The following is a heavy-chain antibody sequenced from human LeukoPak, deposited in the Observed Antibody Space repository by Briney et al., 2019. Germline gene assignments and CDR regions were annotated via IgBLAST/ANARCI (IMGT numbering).Heavy chain of an antibody. Sequence: ETLSLTCTVSGDSINSLDLWSWVRQAPGKGLEWISGISGSGASTYYADSVKGRFTISRDDSRNTLYLQMNSLRGDDTAVYYCAKDVGKWESLHFFDYWGQGTLVTVSS. J-gene: IGHJ4*02. D-gene: IGHD1-26*01. CDR2: ISGSGAST. CDR1: GDSINSLD. V-gene: IGHV3-23*01. CDR3: AKDVGKWESLHFFDY.